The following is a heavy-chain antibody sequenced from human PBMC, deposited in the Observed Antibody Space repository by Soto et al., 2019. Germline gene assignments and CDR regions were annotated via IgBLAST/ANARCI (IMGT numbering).Heavy chain of an antibody. V-gene: IGHV1-69*13. Sequence: SVKVSCKASGDSFKKYVFSWVRQAPGQGLEWMGGFIPLFGTPNYAQEFQGRVTIIADESTSTLYMEMSSLTSGDSAVYYCARGLTVYSAVLHYYYVIDVWGQRTTDTGSS. CDR2: FIPLFGTP. J-gene: IGHJ6*02. CDR3: ARGLTVYSAVLHYYYVIDV. D-gene: IGHD2-21*01. CDR1: GDSFKKYV.